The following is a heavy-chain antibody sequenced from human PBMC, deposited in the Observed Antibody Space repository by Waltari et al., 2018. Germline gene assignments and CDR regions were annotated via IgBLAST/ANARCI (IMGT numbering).Heavy chain of an antibody. CDR2: IIPIFGTA. Sequence: QVQLVQSGAEVKKPGSSVKVSCKASGGTFSSYAISWVRQAPGQGLEWMGGIIPIFGTANSAQKYKGRVTITADESTSTAYMELSSLRSEDTAVYYCNLAAAGYYYYGMDVWGQGTTVTVSS. V-gene: IGHV1-69*01. J-gene: IGHJ6*02. CDR1: GGTFSSYA. CDR3: NLAAAGYYYYGMDV. D-gene: IGHD6-13*01.